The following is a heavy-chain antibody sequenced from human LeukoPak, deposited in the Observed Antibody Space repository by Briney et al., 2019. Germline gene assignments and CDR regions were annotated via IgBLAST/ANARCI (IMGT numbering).Heavy chain of an antibody. D-gene: IGHD3-3*01. Sequence: SGGSLRLSCAASGFTFSSYSMNWVRQAPGKGLEWVSSISSSSSYIYYADSVKGRFTISRDNAKNSLYLQMNSLRAEDTAVYYCARVRDAGYDFWSGYYYGMDVWGQGTTVTVSS. V-gene: IGHV3-21*01. CDR1: GFTFSSYS. CDR2: ISSSSSYI. J-gene: IGHJ6*02. CDR3: ARVRDAGYDFWSGYYYGMDV.